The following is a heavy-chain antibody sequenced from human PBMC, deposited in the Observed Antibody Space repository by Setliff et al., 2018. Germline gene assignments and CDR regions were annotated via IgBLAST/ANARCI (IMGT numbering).Heavy chain of an antibody. CDR3: ARDGAYCSGGSCYSFDY. Sequence: RASVKVSCKASGGMSGTYSISWVRQAPGQGLEWIGAIIPIFGTPNYAQNFQDRVTITAGVSTSTAYMELSSLRSDDTAVYYCARDGAYCSGGSCYSFDYWGQGTPVTVSS. J-gene: IGHJ4*02. CDR1: GGMSGTYS. D-gene: IGHD2-15*01. CDR2: IIPIFGTP. V-gene: IGHV1-69*13.